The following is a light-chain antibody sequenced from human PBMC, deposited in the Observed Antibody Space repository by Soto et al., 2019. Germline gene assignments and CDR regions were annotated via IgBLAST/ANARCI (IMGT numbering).Light chain of an antibody. CDR3: GSYTTSHVI. CDR1: SSDVGGYNY. J-gene: IGLJ2*01. Sequence: QSVLTQPASVSGSPGQSITISCTGTSSDVGGYNYVSWYQQHPGKAPKLMIYEVSNRPSGVSSRFSGSKSGNTASLTISGLQAEDEADYYCGSYTTSHVIFGGGTMLTVL. V-gene: IGLV2-14*01. CDR2: EVS.